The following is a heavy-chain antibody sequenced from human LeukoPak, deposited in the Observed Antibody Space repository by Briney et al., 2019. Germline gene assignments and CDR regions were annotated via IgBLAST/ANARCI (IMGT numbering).Heavy chain of an antibody. CDR3: AKRFWGSSGWDFDY. CDR2: VSYDGSST. V-gene: IGHV3-30*18. Sequence: GGSLRLSCAASGFTFSTYGMHWVRQAPGKGLEWVAVVSYDGSSTYYGDSVKGRFTISRDNSKNMLYLQMNSLRTEDTAVYYCAKRFWGSSGWDFDYWGQGTLVTVSS. CDR1: GFTFSTYG. J-gene: IGHJ4*02. D-gene: IGHD3-22*01.